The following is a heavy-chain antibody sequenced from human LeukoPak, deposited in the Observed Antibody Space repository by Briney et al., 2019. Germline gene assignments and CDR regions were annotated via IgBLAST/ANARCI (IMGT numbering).Heavy chain of an antibody. D-gene: IGHD6-13*01. CDR1: GGSISSYSYY. Sequence: SETLSLTCTVSGGSISSYSYYGGWVRQPPGKGLEWIGSFDYRANTFYHPSLESRVTISVDTSNNPFSLKLRSVTAADTAFYYCTRGRSMAAGATWSQGTLVTVSS. V-gene: IGHV4-39*01. J-gene: IGHJ4*02. CDR3: TRGRSMAAGAT. CDR2: FDYRANT.